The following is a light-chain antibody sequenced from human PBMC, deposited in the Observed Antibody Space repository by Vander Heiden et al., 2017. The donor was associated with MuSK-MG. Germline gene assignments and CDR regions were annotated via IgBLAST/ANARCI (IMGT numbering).Light chain of an antibody. Sequence: DIQITQSPSSLSASVGDRVTITCRASQSISTYLNWYQQKPGKAPKLLMFAASSLESGVPSRFSGSGSGTEFTLTISSLQPEDFATYYCHQSYNTPLTFGGGTKLEIK. CDR1: QSISTY. CDR2: AAS. CDR3: HQSYNTPLT. V-gene: IGKV1-39*01. J-gene: IGKJ4*01.